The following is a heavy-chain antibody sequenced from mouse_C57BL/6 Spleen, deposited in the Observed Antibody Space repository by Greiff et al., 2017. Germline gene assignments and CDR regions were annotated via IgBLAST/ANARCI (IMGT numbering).Heavy chain of an antibody. D-gene: IGHD1-1*01. V-gene: IGHV1-55*01. J-gene: IGHJ2*01. Sequence: VKLQQPGAELVKPGASVKMSCKASGYTFTSYWITWVKQRPGQGLEWIGDIYPGSGSTNYNEKFKSKATLTVDTSSSTAYMQSSSLTSDDSAVYSCASLAYYYGSRAFDDWGNGVTLTVSS. CDR1: GYTFTSYW. CDR2: IYPGSGST. CDR3: ASLAYYYGSRAFDD.